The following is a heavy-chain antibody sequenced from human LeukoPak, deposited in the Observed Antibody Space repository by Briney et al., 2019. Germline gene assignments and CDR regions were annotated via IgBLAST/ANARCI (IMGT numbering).Heavy chain of an antibody. D-gene: IGHD6-13*01. V-gene: IGHV1-18*01. CDR1: GGTFSSYA. CDR2: ISAYNGNT. CDR3: ARAPHEGSSWYYYYYYMDV. J-gene: IGHJ6*03. Sequence: ASVKVSCKASGGTFSSYAISWVRQAPGQGLEWMGWISAYNGNTNYAQKLQGSVTMTTDTSTSTAYMELRSLRSDDTAVYYCARAPHEGSSWYYYYYYMDVWGKGTTVTISS.